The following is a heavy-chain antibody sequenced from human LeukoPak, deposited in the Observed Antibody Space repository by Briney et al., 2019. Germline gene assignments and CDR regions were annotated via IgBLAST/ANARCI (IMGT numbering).Heavy chain of an antibody. CDR3: AREGYCSGGSCYSTFDY. J-gene: IGHJ4*02. Sequence: SETLSLTCTVSGGSISSYYWSWIRQPAGKGLEWIGRIYTSGSTNYNPSLKSRVTISVDTSKNQFSLKLSSVTAADTAVYYCAREGYCSGGSCYSTFDYWGQGTLVTVSS. D-gene: IGHD2-15*01. CDR1: GGSISSYY. V-gene: IGHV4-4*07. CDR2: IYTSGST.